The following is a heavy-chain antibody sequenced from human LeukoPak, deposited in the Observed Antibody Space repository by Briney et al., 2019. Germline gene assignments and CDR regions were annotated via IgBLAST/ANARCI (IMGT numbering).Heavy chain of an antibody. CDR1: GFTLSSYW. Sequence: GGSLRLSCAASGFTLSSYWMSWVRQAPGKGLEWVANIKQDGSEKYYVDSVKGRFTISRDNAKNSLSLQMNSLRAEDTAVYYCARDRYSYGDFDFWGKGTLVTVSS. V-gene: IGHV3-7*01. CDR3: ARDRYSYGDFDF. CDR2: IKQDGSEK. J-gene: IGHJ4*02. D-gene: IGHD5-18*01.